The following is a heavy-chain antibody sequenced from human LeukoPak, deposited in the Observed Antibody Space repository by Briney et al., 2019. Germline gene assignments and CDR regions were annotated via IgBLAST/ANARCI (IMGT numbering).Heavy chain of an antibody. CDR3: AKSKFPGIAAAGYDY. CDR1: GFTFDDYA. CDR2: ISWNSGSI. J-gene: IGHJ4*02. D-gene: IGHD6-13*01. V-gene: IGHV3-9*01. Sequence: GGSLRLSCAASGFTFDDYAMHWVRQAPGKGLEWVSGISWNSGSIGYADSVKGRFTISRDNAKNSLYLQMNSLRAEDTALYYCAKSKFPGIAAAGYDYWGQGTLATVSS.